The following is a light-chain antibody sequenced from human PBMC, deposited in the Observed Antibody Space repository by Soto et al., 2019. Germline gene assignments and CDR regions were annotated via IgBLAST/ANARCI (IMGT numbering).Light chain of an antibody. CDR2: GVT. Sequence: QSALTQPASVSGSPGQSITISCTGTRSDIGSYNNVAWYQKHPGKAPRVMIFGVTKRPSGISNRFFGSKSGSTASLTISGLQAEDEADYFCFSYAGSSIWVFGAGTKVTVL. CDR1: RSDIGSYNN. CDR3: FSYAGSSIWV. J-gene: IGLJ3*02. V-gene: IGLV2-23*02.